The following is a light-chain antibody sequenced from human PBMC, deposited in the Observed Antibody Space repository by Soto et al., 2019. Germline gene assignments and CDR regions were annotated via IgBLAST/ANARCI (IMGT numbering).Light chain of an antibody. J-gene: IGKJ1*01. CDR3: QHYNNWPET. CDR1: QSVSSN. V-gene: IGKV3-15*01. Sequence: DIVMSQSPATLSVSPGERATLSCRASQSVSSNLAWYQQKPGQAPRLLIYGASTRATGIPARLSGSGSGTEFTLTINSLQSEDFAVYYCQHYNNWPETFGQGTKV. CDR2: GAS.